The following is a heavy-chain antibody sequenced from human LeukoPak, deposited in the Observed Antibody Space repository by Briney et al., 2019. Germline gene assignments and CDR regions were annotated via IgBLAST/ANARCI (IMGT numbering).Heavy chain of an antibody. Sequence: GGSLRLSCAASGFTFSNYGMSWVRQAPGKGLEWVSAISGSGVTTYYADSVKGRFTISRDNAKNSLYLQMNSLRAEDTAVYYCAGDYGGSSPFDYWGQGTLVTVSS. CDR2: ISGSGVTT. J-gene: IGHJ4*02. D-gene: IGHD4-23*01. V-gene: IGHV3-23*01. CDR3: AGDYGGSSPFDY. CDR1: GFTFSNYG.